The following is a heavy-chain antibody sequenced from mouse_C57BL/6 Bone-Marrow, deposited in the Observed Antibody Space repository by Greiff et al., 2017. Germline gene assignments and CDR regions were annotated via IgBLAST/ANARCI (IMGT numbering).Heavy chain of an antibody. V-gene: IGHV1-55*01. CDR1: GYTFPSYW. D-gene: IGHD4-1*01. Sequence: QVQLQQPGAELVKPGASVKMSCKASGYTFPSYWINWVKQRPGQGLEWIGDIYPTSGRTNYNEKFKSKAILTVDSSSTTAYMQLSSLTSEDSAVFYCTRSGPLGRSFDYWGQGTTLTVSS. J-gene: IGHJ2*01. CDR3: TRSGPLGRSFDY. CDR2: IYPTSGRT.